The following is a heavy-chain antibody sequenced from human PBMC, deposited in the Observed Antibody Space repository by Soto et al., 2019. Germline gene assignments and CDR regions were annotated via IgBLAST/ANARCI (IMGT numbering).Heavy chain of an antibody. CDR1: GFTFSNYA. Sequence: QVQLVESGGGVVQPGRSLRLSCAASGFTFSNYAIHWVRQAPGKGLEWVAVISYDGSNKYYADSVKGRFTISRDNSKNTXXXXXXXXRXXXXAVYYCARDKEATFDNWGQGTLVTVSS. V-gene: IGHV3-30-3*01. CDR3: ARDKEATFDN. CDR2: ISYDGSNK. D-gene: IGHD5-12*01. J-gene: IGHJ4*02.